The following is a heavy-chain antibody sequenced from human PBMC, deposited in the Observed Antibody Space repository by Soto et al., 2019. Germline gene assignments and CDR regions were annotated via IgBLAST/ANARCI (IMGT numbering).Heavy chain of an antibody. Sequence: EVQRVESGGDLVQPGGSLRLSCAASGFTFSSYWMSWFRQSPGKGLEWVANIKQDGSETNSVDSVKGRFTISRDNAKNSQYLQLNSLRAEDTAVYYCVRGKGWCDYWGQGSVVTVSS. CDR2: IKQDGSET. CDR3: VRGKGWCDY. V-gene: IGHV3-7*01. D-gene: IGHD2-21*01. J-gene: IGHJ4*02. CDR1: GFTFSSYW.